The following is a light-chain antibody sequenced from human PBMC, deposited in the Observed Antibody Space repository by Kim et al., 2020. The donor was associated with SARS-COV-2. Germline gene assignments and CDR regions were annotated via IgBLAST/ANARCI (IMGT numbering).Light chain of an antibody. Sequence: VSPGERATLSCRASQNVNRNVAWYQQKPGQAPRLLIHGASTRATGIPARFSGSASWTEFTLTISNLQSEDFAVYYCHQYNQWPLTFGGGTKVDIK. CDR2: GAS. CDR1: QNVNRN. V-gene: IGKV3-15*01. CDR3: HQYNQWPLT. J-gene: IGKJ4*01.